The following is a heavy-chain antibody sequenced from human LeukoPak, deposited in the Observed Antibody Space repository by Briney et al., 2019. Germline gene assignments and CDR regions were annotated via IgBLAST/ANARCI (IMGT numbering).Heavy chain of an antibody. V-gene: IGHV4-34*01. J-gene: IGHJ5*02. Sequence: SETLSLTCAVYGWSFNDYYWNWIRQPPGKGLEWIGEINARGDTNYNPSLKSRVTISVDSSKNQFSLTLNSMIAADTAIYYCARGQVPARRGYNLFHPWGQGTLVTVSS. CDR3: ARGQVPARRGYNLFHP. CDR2: INARGDT. CDR1: GWSFNDYY. D-gene: IGHD2-2*01.